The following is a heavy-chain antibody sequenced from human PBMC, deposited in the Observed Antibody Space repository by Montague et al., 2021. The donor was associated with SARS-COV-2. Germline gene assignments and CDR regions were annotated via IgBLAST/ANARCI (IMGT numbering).Heavy chain of an antibody. D-gene: IGHD3-10*01. CDR2: TNNRGRT. Sequence: SETLSLTCAVSGGSISSSNWWSWVRQPPGKGRGWMGETNNRGRTNYNPSSKSRATISVDKSKNQFSLKLSSVTAADTAVYYCASRGAGWFGSNPERFDYWGQGTLVTVSS. CDR3: ASRGAGWFGSNPERFDY. CDR1: GGSISSSNW. V-gene: IGHV4-4*02. J-gene: IGHJ4*02.